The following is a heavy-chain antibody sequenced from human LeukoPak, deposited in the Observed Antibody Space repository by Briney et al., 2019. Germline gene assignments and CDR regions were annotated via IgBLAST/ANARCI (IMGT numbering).Heavy chain of an antibody. V-gene: IGHV4-59*01. CDR1: GGFNRRSY. J-gene: IGHJ3*02. CDR2: FYFGGST. D-gene: IGHD4-11*01. CDR3: ARDSWDMTTDDAFDI. Sequence: PSETLSLICTVSGGFNRRSYGSWIRQPPGKGLECIGYFYFGGSTNYNPSLKSRVTISIDTSNDQLSLKLNYVTAADTAVYYCARDSWDMTTDDAFDIWGQGTMVAVPS.